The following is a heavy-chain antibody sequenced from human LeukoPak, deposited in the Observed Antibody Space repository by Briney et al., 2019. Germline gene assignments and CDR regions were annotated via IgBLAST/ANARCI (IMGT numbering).Heavy chain of an antibody. D-gene: IGHD1-14*01. J-gene: IGHJ4*02. CDR2: IYSGGST. Sequence: GGSLRLSCAASGFTVSSKYITWVREAPGKGLEWVSVIYSGGSTYYADSVKGRFTISRDDSKNTLYLQMNSLRAEDTAVYYCARGNPGDYWGQGTTVTVSS. CDR3: ARGNPGDY. CDR1: GFTVSSKY. V-gene: IGHV3-53*01.